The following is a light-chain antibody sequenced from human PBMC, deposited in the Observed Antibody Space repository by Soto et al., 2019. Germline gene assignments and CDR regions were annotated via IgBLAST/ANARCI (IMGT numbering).Light chain of an antibody. V-gene: IGLV2-23*01. CDR2: EGT. CDR3: CSYAGPSTI. CDR1: SSDVGSYNF. Sequence: QSALTQPASVSGSPGQSITISCTGTSSDVGSYNFVSWFQQHPGKVPKLIIYEGTERPSGVSNRFSASKSGNTASLTISGLPPEDEADYYCCSYAGPSTIFGGGTKLTVL. J-gene: IGLJ2*01.